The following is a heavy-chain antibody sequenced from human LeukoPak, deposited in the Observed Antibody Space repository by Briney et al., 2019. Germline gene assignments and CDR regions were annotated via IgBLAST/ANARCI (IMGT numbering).Heavy chain of an antibody. D-gene: IGHD4-17*01. Sequence: RGSLRLSSAASRLTFSTYWMHWVRQAPGRGLLWVSRINGDGTITNYADSVKGRFTISRENARHTLYLQMNRLRAGDTPVYYCARAPTTVPNLLEYWGEGTRVSVSS. J-gene: IGHJ4*02. CDR1: RLTFSTYW. CDR2: INGDGTIT. CDR3: ARAPTTVPNLLEY. V-gene: IGHV3-74*01.